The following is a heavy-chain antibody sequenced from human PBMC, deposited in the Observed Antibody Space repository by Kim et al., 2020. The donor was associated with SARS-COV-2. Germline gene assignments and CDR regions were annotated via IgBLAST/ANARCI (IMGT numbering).Heavy chain of an antibody. V-gene: IGHV1-18*01. Sequence: NEAQKLQGGVTMTTDTSTSTAYMELRSLRSDDTAVYYCARGSLAYGEFDYWGQGTLVTVSS. CDR3: ARGSLAYGEFDY. D-gene: IGHD3-10*01. J-gene: IGHJ4*02.